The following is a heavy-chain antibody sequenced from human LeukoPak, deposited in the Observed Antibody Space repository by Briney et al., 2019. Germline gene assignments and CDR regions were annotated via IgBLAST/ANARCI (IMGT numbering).Heavy chain of an antibody. CDR1: GYSISSGYY. CDR2: IYHSGST. CDR3: ASAAGLDAFDI. D-gene: IGHD6-13*01. J-gene: IGHJ3*02. V-gene: IGHV4-38-2*02. Sequence: SETLSLTCTASGYSISSGYYWGWIRQPPGKGLEWIGSIYHSGSTYYNPSLKSRVTVSVDTSKNQFSLKLSSVTAADTAVYYCASAAGLDAFDIWGQGTMVTVSS.